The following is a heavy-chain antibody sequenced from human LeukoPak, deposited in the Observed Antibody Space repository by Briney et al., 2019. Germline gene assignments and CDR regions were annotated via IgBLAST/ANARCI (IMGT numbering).Heavy chain of an antibody. CDR3: ARGLVRSDGRFDP. CDR1: GYTFTSYY. CDR2: INPSGGST. D-gene: IGHD4-23*01. V-gene: IGHV1-46*01. Sequence: ASVKVSWKASGYTFTSYYMHWVGQAPGQGLEWMGIINPSGGSTSYAQKFQGRVTMTRDTSTNTVYMELSSLRSEDTAVYFCARGLVRSDGRFDPWGQGTLVTVSS. J-gene: IGHJ5*02.